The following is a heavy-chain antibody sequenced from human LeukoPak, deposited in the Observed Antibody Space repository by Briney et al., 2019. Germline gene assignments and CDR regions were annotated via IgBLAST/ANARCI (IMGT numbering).Heavy chain of an antibody. Sequence: TGGSLRLSCAASGFTFSSYGMHWVRQAPGKGLEWVAVIWYDGSNKYYADSVKGRFTISRDNSKNTLYLQMNSLRAEDTAVYYCARDSSSWEIDYWGQGTLVTVPS. J-gene: IGHJ4*02. CDR1: GFTFSSYG. V-gene: IGHV3-33*01. CDR3: ARDSSSWEIDY. D-gene: IGHD6-13*01. CDR2: IWYDGSNK.